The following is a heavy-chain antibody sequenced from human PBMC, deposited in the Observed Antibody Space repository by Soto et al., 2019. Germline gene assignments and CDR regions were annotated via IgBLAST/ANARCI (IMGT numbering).Heavy chain of an antibody. Sequence: RGESLKISCKDSGYSGTSYWISWVRQMPGKGLEWMGRIDPSDSETNYSPSFQGHVTISADKSFSTAYLQWSSLKASDTAMYYCERHGRLLSVCFGPCGQGTMVTVSS. J-gene: IGHJ5*02. CDR3: ERHGRLLSVCFGP. V-gene: IGHV5-10-1*01. CDR2: IDPSDSET. D-gene: IGHD2-15*01. CDR1: GYSGTSYW.